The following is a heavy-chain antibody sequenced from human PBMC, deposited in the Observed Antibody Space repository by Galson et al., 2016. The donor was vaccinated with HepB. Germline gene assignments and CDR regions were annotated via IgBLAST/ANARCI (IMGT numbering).Heavy chain of an antibody. J-gene: IGHJ4*02. CDR2: IYKTGTT. CDR3: ARGATGTPFFDF. CDR1: GGSISSYF. V-gene: IGHV4-59*01. Sequence: SETLSLTCNVSGGSISSYFWSWIRQPPGKGLEWIGSIYKTGTTNYSPSLNSRVTLSVDTSKNQFSLKLGSVTTADTAIYSCARGATGTPFFDFWGQGALVTVSS. D-gene: IGHD1/OR15-1a*01.